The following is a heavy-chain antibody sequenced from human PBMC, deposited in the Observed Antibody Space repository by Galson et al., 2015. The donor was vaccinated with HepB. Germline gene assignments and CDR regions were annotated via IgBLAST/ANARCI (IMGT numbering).Heavy chain of an antibody. V-gene: IGHV3-7*03. CDR2: INPDESHK. CDR1: GFTFSTSW. D-gene: IGHD1-1*01. Sequence: SLRLSCAASGFTFSTSWMNWVRQAPGKGLEWVANINPDESHKDYVDSVKGRFTISRDNAKNSLYLQMNSLRAEDTALYYCAKEIRMTPTTNWFDPWGQGTLVTVSS. CDR3: AKEIRMTPTTNWFDP. J-gene: IGHJ5*02.